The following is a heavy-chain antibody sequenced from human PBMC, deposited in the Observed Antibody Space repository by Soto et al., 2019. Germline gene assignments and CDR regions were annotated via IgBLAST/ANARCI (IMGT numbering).Heavy chain of an antibody. J-gene: IGHJ4*02. D-gene: IGHD4-17*01. Sequence: PWEARKISCRVSGDSFTSYWIGWVRQMPGKGLEWMGIIYPGDSDTRYSPSFQGQVTISADKSISTAYLQWSSLKASDTAMYYCARSRDYGVDSLYYWGQGTLVTVSS. V-gene: IGHV5-51*01. CDR1: GDSFTSYW. CDR2: IYPGDSDT. CDR3: ARSRDYGVDSLYY.